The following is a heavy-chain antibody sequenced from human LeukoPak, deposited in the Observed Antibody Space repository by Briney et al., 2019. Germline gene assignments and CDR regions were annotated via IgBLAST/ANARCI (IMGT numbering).Heavy chain of an antibody. CDR3: ARDAGGSTHAMDV. Sequence: GGSLRLSCAASGFTLSNHWMHWVRQAPGKGLVWVSRISGDEIWTSYADSVKGRFIISRDNAKDTLYLQMNSLRTEDTAVYYCARDAGGSTHAMDVWGQGTTVTVSS. CDR1: GFTLSNHW. J-gene: IGHJ6*02. V-gene: IGHV3-74*01. D-gene: IGHD3-16*01. CDR2: ISGDEIWT.